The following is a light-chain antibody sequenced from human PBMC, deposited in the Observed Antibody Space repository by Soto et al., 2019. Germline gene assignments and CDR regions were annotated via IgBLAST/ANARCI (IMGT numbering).Light chain of an antibody. CDR2: YDD. J-gene: IGLJ3*02. CDR3: AACDDSLNGVV. V-gene: IGLV1-36*01. Sequence: QSVLTQPPSVSEAPRQRVTISCSGSSSNIGNNAVKWYQQLPGKAPKLLIYYDDLLPSGVSHRLSGSNSCTSASLAISGLQYADEAAYYCAACDDSLNGVVFGGGTKLTVL. CDR1: SSNIGNNA.